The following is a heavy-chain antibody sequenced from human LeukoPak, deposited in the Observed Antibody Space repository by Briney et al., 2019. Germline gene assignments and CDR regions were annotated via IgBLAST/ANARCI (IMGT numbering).Heavy chain of an antibody. CDR3: ARDGGDYDYVWGSYRFDAFDI. D-gene: IGHD3-16*02. V-gene: IGHV1-18*01. Sequence: GASVKVSCKASGYTFTSYGISWVRQAPGQGLEWMGWISAYNGNTNYAQKFQGRVTMTRDTSISTAYMELSRLRSDDTAVYYCARDGGDYDYVWGSYRFDAFDIWGQGTMVTVSS. CDR1: GYTFTSYG. CDR2: ISAYNGNT. J-gene: IGHJ3*02.